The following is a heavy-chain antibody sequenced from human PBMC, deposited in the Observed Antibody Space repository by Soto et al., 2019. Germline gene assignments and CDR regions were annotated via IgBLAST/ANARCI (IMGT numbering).Heavy chain of an antibody. J-gene: IGHJ6*02. CDR3: ARVNDILTGYYNRSYYYYGMDV. D-gene: IGHD3-9*01. CDR1: GGTFSSYA. Sequence: ASVKVSCKASGGTFSSYAISWVRQAPGQGLEWMGGIIPIFGTANYAQKFQGRVTITADESTSTAYMELSSLRSEDTAVYYCARVNDILTGYYNRSYYYYGMDVWGQGTTVTVSS. V-gene: IGHV1-69*13. CDR2: IIPIFGTA.